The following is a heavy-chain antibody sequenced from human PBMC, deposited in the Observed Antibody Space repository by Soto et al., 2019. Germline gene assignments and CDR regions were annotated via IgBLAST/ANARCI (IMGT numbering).Heavy chain of an antibody. CDR3: ARALHGDYRDYGMDV. J-gene: IGHJ6*02. CDR2: TYYRSKWYN. V-gene: IGHV6-1*01. Sequence: QXLSLTCAISGDXVSSNSDAWNRIRQSPSRGLEWLGRTYYRSKWYNDYAVSVKSRITINPDTSKNQFSLQLNSVTPDDTAVYYCARALHGDYRDYGMDVWGQGTTAPVS. CDR1: GDXVSSNSDA. D-gene: IGHD4-17*01.